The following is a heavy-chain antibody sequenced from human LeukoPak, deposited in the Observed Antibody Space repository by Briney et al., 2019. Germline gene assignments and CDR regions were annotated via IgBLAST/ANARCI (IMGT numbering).Heavy chain of an antibody. CDR2: ISGDGGST. D-gene: IGHD7-27*01. Sequence: PGGSLRLSCAASGFTFDDYAMHWVRQAPGKGLEWVSLISGDGGSTYYADSVKGRFTISRDNSKNSLYLQMNSLRTEDTALYWGAKAEANWGSDYFDYWGQGTLVTVSS. CDR3: AKAEANWGSDYFDY. V-gene: IGHV3-43*02. J-gene: IGHJ4*02. CDR1: GFTFDDYA.